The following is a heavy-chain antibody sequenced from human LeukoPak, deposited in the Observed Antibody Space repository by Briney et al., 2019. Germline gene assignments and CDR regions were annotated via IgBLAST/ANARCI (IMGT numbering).Heavy chain of an antibody. CDR2: ISWNSGSI. J-gene: IGHJ4*02. V-gene: IGHV3-9*01. CDR3: AKGPRGTRGPFDY. D-gene: IGHD1-1*01. Sequence: GGSLRLSCAASGFTFSSYWMHWVRQAPGKGLEWVSGISWNSGSIGYADSVKGRFTISRDNAKNSLYLQMNSLRAEDTALYYCAKGPRGTRGPFDYWGQGTLVTVSS. CDR1: GFTFSSYW.